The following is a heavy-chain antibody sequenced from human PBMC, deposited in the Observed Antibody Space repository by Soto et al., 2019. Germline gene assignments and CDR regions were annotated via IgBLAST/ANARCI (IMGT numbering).Heavy chain of an antibody. D-gene: IGHD3-9*01. CDR2: MSPNSGNT. V-gene: IGHV1-8*01. Sequence: ASVKVSCKASGYTFTSYDINWVRQATGQGLEWMGWMSPNSGNTGYAQKFQGRVTMTRNTSISTAYMELSSLRSEDTAVYYCARGAPLLWVQHTSPILRYFDWLYYYMDVWGKGTTVTVSS. J-gene: IGHJ6*03. CDR3: ARGAPLLWVQHTSPILRYFDWLYYYMDV. CDR1: GYTFTSYD.